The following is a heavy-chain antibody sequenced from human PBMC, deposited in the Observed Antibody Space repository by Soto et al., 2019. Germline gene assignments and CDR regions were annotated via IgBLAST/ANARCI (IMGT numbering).Heavy chain of an antibody. V-gene: IGHV1-8*01. J-gene: IGHJ6*03. D-gene: IGHD1-7*01. CDR2: MNPNSGNT. CDR3: ARGPLRELTPGGSYYYYYYMDV. Sequence: ASVKVSCKASGYTFTSYDINWVRQATGQGLEWMGWMNPNSGNTGYAQKFQGRVTMTRNTSISTAYMELSSLRSEDTAVYYCARGPLRELTPGGSYYYYYYMDVWGKGTTVTVSS. CDR1: GYTFTSYD.